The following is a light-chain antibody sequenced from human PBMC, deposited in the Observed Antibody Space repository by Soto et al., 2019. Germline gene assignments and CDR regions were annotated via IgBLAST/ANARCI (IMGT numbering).Light chain of an antibody. V-gene: IGLV2-14*01. J-gene: IGLJ1*01. CDR1: SSDVGGYNY. CDR3: SSYTSSSIDYV. CDR2: EVS. Sequence: QSALTQPASVSGSPGQSITISCTGTSSDVGGYNYVSRYQQHPGNAPKLMIYEVSNRPSGVSNRFSGSKSGNTASLTISGLQAEDEADYYCSSYTSSSIDYVFGTGSKLTVL.